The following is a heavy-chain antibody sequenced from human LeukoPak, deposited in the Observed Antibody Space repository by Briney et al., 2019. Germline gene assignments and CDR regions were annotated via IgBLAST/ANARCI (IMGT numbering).Heavy chain of an antibody. V-gene: IGHV3-23*01. CDR1: GFTFSSYA. CDR2: ISGSGGST. CDR3: ANPIAVAGSAYYFQH. D-gene: IGHD6-19*01. Sequence: PGGSLRLSCAASGFTFSSYAMSWVRQAPGKGLEWVSAISGSGGSTYYADSVKGRFTISRDNSKNTLYLQMNSLRAEDTAVYYCANPIAVAGSAYYFQHWGQGTLVTVSS. J-gene: IGHJ1*01.